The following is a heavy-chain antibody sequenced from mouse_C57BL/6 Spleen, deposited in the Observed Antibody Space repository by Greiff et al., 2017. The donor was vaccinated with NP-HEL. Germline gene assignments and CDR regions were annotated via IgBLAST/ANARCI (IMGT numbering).Heavy chain of an antibody. D-gene: IGHD2-2*01. CDR2: INPNNGGT. CDR1: GYTFTDYY. CDR3: ASVRLRREGFDY. V-gene: IGHV1-26*01. Sequence: EVQLQQSGPELVKPGASVKISCKASGYTFTDYYMNWVKQSHGKSLEWIGDINPNNGGTSYNQKFKGKATLTVDKSSSTAYMELRSLTSEDSAVYYCASVRLRREGFDYWGQGTTLTVSS. J-gene: IGHJ2*01.